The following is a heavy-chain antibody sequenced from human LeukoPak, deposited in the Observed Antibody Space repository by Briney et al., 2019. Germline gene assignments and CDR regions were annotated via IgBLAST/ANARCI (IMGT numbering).Heavy chain of an antibody. J-gene: IGHJ2*01. CDR2: ISYDGSNK. D-gene: IGHD4-17*01. Sequence: SGGSLRLSCAASGFTFSSYGMHWVRQAPGEGLEWVGVISYDGSNKSYGDSVKGRFTISRDNSKNTLYLQMNSLRAEDTAVYYCAKDASPTVTTAYWYFDRWGRGTLVTVSS. V-gene: IGHV3-30*18. CDR3: AKDASPTVTTAYWYFDR. CDR1: GFTFSSYG.